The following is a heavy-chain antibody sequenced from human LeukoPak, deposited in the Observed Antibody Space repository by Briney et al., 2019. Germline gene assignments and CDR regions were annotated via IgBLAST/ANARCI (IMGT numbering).Heavy chain of an antibody. CDR3: VKGEAAFHYDFSPD. Sequence: GRSLRLSCAASGFTFSSYGMHWVRQAPGEGLEWVAVIWYDGSNKYYADSVKGRFTISRDNSKNTLYLQMNSLRAEDTAVYYCVKGEAAFHYDFSPDWGQGTLVTVSS. D-gene: IGHD3-3*01. V-gene: IGHV3-33*06. CDR1: GFTFSSYG. CDR2: IWYDGSNK. J-gene: IGHJ4*02.